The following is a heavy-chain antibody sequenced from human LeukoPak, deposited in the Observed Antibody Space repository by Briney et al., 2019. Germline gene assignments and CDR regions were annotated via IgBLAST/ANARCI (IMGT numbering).Heavy chain of an antibody. V-gene: IGHV3-30*18. CDR1: GFIFSPYA. CDR2: ISNDVNKK. D-gene: IGHD3-10*01. J-gene: IGHJ6*01. Sequence: GGSLRLSCAAPGFIFSPYAMHWVRQAPGKGREWVALISNDVNKKYYTDSVKGRFTISRANDKHTLYLQINSLRAEDTAVYYCAKDHYYGSGSYYNRPYGMEVWGQGTTVTVSS. CDR3: AKDHYYGSGSYYNRPYGMEV.